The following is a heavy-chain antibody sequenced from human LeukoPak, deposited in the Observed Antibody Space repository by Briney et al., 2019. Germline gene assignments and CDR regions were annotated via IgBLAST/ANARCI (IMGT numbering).Heavy chain of an antibody. CDR3: ARHEASVMWFDP. Sequence: TSETLSLTCTVSGGSVSSSGYYWGWIRQSPGKGLQWIGSIYYSGNTYYNPSLKSRVTISVDTSKKQFSLKLSSVTAADTAVYYCARHEASVMWFDPWGQGTLVTVSS. CDR2: IYYSGNT. D-gene: IGHD2-21*01. V-gene: IGHV4-39*01. CDR1: GGSVSSSGYY. J-gene: IGHJ5*02.